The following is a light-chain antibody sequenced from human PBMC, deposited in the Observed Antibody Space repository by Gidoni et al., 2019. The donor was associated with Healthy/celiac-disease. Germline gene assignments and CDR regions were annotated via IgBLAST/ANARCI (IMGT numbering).Light chain of an antibody. CDR1: HSVSSH. Sequence: EIVITQSPATLSVSPGERATLSCRASHSVSSHLAWYQQKPGQAPRLLIYGASTRATGIPARFSGSGYGTEFTLTISSLQSEDFAVYYCQQYNNWPPYTFGQGTKLEIK. CDR3: QQYNNWPPYT. CDR2: GAS. V-gene: IGKV3-15*01. J-gene: IGKJ2*01.